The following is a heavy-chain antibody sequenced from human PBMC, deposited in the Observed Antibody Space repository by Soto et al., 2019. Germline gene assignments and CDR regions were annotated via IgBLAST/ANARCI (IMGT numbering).Heavy chain of an antibody. V-gene: IGHV3-9*01. CDR1: GFTFDDYR. D-gene: IGHD1-1*01. CDR2: INWNSGAI. CDR3: VKDMEENHHEGYFDY. J-gene: IGHJ4*02. Sequence: LRLSFAASGFTFDDYRMHWVRQAPGKGLEWVSGINWNSGAIAYAESVKGRFTISRDNAKNSLYLQMNSLRTDDTALYYCVKDMEENHHEGYFDYWGQGTLVAVSS.